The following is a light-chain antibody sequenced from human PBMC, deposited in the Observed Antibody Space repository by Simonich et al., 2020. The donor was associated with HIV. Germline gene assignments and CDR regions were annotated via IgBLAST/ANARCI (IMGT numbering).Light chain of an antibody. J-gene: IGKJ1*01. V-gene: IGKV4-1*01. CDR2: VAS. Sequence: EIVMTQSPATLSVSPGQRPTLSCRASQSVLYSSNNKNYLAWYQQKPGQPPKLLIYVASTRESGVPDRFSGSGSGTDFTLTISSLQAEDVAVYYCQQYYSTPPTFGQGTKVEIK. CDR3: QQYYSTPPT. CDR1: QSVLYSSNNKNY.